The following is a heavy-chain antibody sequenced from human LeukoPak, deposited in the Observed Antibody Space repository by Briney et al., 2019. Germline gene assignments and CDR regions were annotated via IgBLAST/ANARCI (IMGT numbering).Heavy chain of an antibody. CDR3: ARDLKGYGYGGYFDY. D-gene: IGHD5-18*01. CDR2: IYYSGST. Sequence: PSETLSLTCTVSGGSISSYYWSWIRQPPGKGLEWIGYIYYSGSTNYNPSLKSRVTISVDTSKNQFSLKLSSVTAADTAVYYCARDLKGYGYGGYFDYWGQGTLVTVSS. V-gene: IGHV4-59*12. CDR1: GGSISSYY. J-gene: IGHJ4*02.